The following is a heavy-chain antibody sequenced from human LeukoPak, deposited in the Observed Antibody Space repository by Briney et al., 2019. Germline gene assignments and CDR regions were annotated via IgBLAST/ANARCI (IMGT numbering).Heavy chain of an antibody. Sequence: SGTLSLTCGVSGGSITSTNWWSWVRQPPGQGLEWIGEISLTGRTNYNPSLIGRVIMSLDESRNQLSLTLTSVTAADTAMYYCTRESGPYCPFGYWGQGALVVVPS. CDR3: TRESGPYCPFGY. D-gene: IGHD1-26*01. CDR2: ISLTGRT. V-gene: IGHV4-4*02. J-gene: IGHJ4*02. CDR1: GGSITSTNW.